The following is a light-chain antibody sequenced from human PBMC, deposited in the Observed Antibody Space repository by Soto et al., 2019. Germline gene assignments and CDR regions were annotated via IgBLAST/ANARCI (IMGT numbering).Light chain of an antibody. J-gene: IGLJ7*01. CDR1: SSNIGSNT. Sequence: QSVLTQPPSASGTPGQRVTTSCSGTSSNIGSNTVNWYQHLPGTAPKLLIYSNNQRPSGVPDRFSGSKSGSSASLAISGLQSEDEADYYCGTWDDSLNGPVFGGGTQLTVL. V-gene: IGLV1-44*01. CDR2: SNN. CDR3: GTWDDSLNGPV.